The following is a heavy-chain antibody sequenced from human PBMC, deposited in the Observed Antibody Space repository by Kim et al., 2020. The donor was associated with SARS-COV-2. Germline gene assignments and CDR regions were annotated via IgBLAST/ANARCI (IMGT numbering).Heavy chain of an antibody. CDR3: AGSSGTFHGRVLGY. Sequence: ETLSLTCSVSGGSITNYYWNWIRQPPGKALEWIGCFSYTGRADYNPSLANRVSITADTSKNQLSLKLNSVTAADTAVYYCAGSSGTFHGRVLGYWGQGILVTVSS. V-gene: IGHV4-59*01. CDR2: FSYTGRA. CDR1: GGSITNYY. J-gene: IGHJ4*02. D-gene: IGHD3-10*01.